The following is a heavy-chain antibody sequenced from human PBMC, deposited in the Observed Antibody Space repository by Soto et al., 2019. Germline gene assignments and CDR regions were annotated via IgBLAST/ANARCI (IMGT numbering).Heavy chain of an antibody. CDR1: GFTFSSYW. V-gene: IGHV3-74*01. J-gene: IGHJ5*02. CDR2: INSDGSST. D-gene: IGHD6-13*01. Sequence: GGFLRLSCAASGFTFSSYWMHRIRQAQGKGLVWVSRINSDGSSTSYADPVKGRFTISRDNAKNTLYLQMNSLRAEDTAVYYCARDSSSWSQPTNWFDPWGQGTLVTAPQ. CDR3: ARDSSSWSQPTNWFDP.